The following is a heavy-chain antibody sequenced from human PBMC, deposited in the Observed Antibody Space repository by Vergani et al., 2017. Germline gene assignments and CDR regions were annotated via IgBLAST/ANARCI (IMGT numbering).Heavy chain of an antibody. CDR3: ARTVYYYDSSGPGYFDY. V-gene: IGHV4-61*02. CDR1: GGSISSGSYY. CDR2: IYTSGST. J-gene: IGHJ4*02. Sequence: QVQLQESGPGLVKPSQTLSLTCTVSGGSISSGSYYWSWIRQPAGKGLEWIGRIYTSGSTNYNPSLKSRVTISVDTSKNPFSLKLSSVTAADTAVYYCARTVYYYDSSGPGYFDYWGQGTLVTVSS. D-gene: IGHD3-22*01.